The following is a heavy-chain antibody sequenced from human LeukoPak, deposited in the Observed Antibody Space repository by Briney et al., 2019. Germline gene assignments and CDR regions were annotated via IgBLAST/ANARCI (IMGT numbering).Heavy chain of an antibody. Sequence: ASVKVSCKASGGTFSSYAISWVRQAPGQGLEWMGRIIPILGIANYAQKFQGRVTITADKSTSTAYMELSSLRSEDTAVYYCARSGEWFGELLDYWGQGTLVTVSS. CDR1: GGTFSSYA. J-gene: IGHJ4*02. V-gene: IGHV1-69*04. CDR2: IIPILGIA. CDR3: ARSGEWFGELLDY. D-gene: IGHD3-10*01.